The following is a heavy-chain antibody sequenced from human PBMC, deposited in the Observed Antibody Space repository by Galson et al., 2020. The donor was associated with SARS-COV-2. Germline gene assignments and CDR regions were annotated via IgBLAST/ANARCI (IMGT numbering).Heavy chain of an antibody. CDR1: GGSISSSSYY. J-gene: IGHJ4*02. CDR3: ARKGELRYFDWLLSEGAFDY. Sequence: SQTLSLTCTVSGGSISSSSYYWGWIRQPPGKGLEWIGSIYYSGSTYYNPSLKSRVTISVDTSKNQFSLKLSSVTAADTAVYYCARKGELRYFDWLLSEGAFDYWGQGTLVTVSS. V-gene: IGHV4-39*01. CDR2: IYYSGST. D-gene: IGHD3-9*01.